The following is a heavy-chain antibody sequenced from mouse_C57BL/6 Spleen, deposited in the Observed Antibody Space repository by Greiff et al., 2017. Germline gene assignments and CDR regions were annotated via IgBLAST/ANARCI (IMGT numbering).Heavy chain of an antibody. D-gene: IGHD2-3*01. J-gene: IGHJ4*01. V-gene: IGHV2-6*03. CDR1: GFSLTSYG. CDR3: ARDGCLLMDY. CDR2: IWSDGST. Sequence: QVQLKESGPGLVAPSQSLSITCTVSGFSLTSYGVPWVRQPPGKGLEWLVVIWSDGSTTYNSTPKSRLSISKDNSKSQVFLKMNSLQTDDAAMYYCARDGCLLMDYWGQGTSVSVSS.